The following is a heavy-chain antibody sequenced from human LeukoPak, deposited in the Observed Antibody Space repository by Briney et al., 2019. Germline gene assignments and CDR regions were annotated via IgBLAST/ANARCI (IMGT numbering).Heavy chain of an antibody. CDR2: IYYSGST. CDR3: ARQGAWELLSHLFDY. D-gene: IGHD1-26*01. V-gene: IGHV4-39*01. Sequence: KPSETLSLTCTVPGGSISSSSYYWGWIRQPPGKGLEWIGSIYYSGSTYYNPSLKSRVTISVDTSKNQFSLKLSSVTAADTAVYYCARQGAWELLSHLFDYWGQGTLVTVSS. CDR1: GGSISSSSYY. J-gene: IGHJ4*02.